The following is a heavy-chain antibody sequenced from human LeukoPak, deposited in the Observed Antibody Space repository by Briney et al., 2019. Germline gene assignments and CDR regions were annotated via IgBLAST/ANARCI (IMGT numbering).Heavy chain of an antibody. J-gene: IGHJ5*02. CDR1: GFTFSSYA. Sequence: GGSLRLSCAASGFTFSSYAMSWVRQAPGKGLEWVSAISGSGGSTYYADSVKGRFTISRDNSKNTLYLQMNSLRAEDTAVYYCANARGYSYGHGYNWFDPWGQGTLVTVSS. V-gene: IGHV3-23*01. CDR2: ISGSGGST. D-gene: IGHD5-18*01. CDR3: ANARGYSYGHGYNWFDP.